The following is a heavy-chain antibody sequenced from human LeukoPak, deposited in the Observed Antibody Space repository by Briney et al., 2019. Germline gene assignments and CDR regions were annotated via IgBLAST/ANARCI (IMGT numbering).Heavy chain of an antibody. CDR3: ATGHDSSGYHGDDAFDI. CDR1: GFTFTIYA. V-gene: IGHV3-30*04. J-gene: IGHJ3*02. Sequence: PGGSLRLSCAASGFTFTIYAMHWVRQAPGKGLEWVAVISYDGSNRYYPDSVKGRFSISRDNSKNTPYLQMNSLRAEDTAVYYCATGHDSSGYHGDDAFDIWGQGTMVTVSS. D-gene: IGHD3-22*01. CDR2: ISYDGSNR.